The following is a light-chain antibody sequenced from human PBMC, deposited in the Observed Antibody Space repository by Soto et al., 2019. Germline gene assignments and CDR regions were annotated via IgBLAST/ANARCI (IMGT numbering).Light chain of an antibody. CDR2: GAS. J-gene: IGKJ1*01. CDR3: QQYNNWPPAT. V-gene: IGKV3-15*01. CDR1: QTVTRN. Sequence: EIVMTQSPASLSVSPGERATLSCRASQTVTRNLAWYQQKPGQAPRLLIYGASTRATGIPARFSGSGSGTEFTLTISSLPSKDSAVYYCQQYNNWPPATFGQGTKVEIK.